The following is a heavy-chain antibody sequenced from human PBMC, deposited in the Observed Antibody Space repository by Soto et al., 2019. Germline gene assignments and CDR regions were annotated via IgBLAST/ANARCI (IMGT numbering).Heavy chain of an antibody. D-gene: IGHD2-21*02. CDR2: VTANGGST. J-gene: IGHJ6*02. CDR1: GFTFSVYA. CDR3: ASLGVGDWANYCYYYGMDV. V-gene: IGHV3-23*01. Sequence: EVQLLESGGGFVQPGGSLRLSCAATGFTFSVYAMTWVRQAPGKGLEWVSAVTANGGSTYSADSVKGRFTISRDNSNNTLFLQMNSLRAEDTAVYSCASLGVGDWANYCYYYGMDVWGQGPTVTVSS.